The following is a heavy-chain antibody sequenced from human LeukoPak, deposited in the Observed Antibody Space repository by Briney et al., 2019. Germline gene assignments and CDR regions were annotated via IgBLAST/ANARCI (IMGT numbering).Heavy chain of an antibody. D-gene: IGHD6-13*01. Sequence: PSETLSLTCAVSGGSISSGGYSWSWIRQPPGKGLEWIGSIYYSGSTYYNPSLKSRVTISVDTSKNQFSLKLSSVTAADTAVYYCARVGTAAAPHYYYYYYMDVWGKGTTVTVSS. CDR3: ARVGTAAAPHYYYYYYMDV. CDR1: GGSISSGGYS. J-gene: IGHJ6*03. V-gene: IGHV4-30-4*07. CDR2: IYYSGST.